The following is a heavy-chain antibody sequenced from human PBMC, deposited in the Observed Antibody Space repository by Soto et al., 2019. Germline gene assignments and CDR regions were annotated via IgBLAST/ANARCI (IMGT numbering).Heavy chain of an antibody. Sequence: EVQLVETGGGLIQPGGSLRLSCAASGFTVSSNYMSWVRQAPGKGLEWVSVIYSGGSTYYADSVKGRFTISRDNSKNTLYLQMNSLRAEDTAVYYWARVEMATMCFDYWGQGTLVTVSS. V-gene: IGHV3-53*02. CDR1: GFTVSSNY. CDR3: ARVEMATMCFDY. CDR2: IYSGGST. J-gene: IGHJ4*02. D-gene: IGHD5-12*01.